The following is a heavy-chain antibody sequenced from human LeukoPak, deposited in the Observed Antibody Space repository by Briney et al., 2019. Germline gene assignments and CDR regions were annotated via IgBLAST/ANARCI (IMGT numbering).Heavy chain of an antibody. CDR3: AKDAENPNFDY. CDR1: GFSVSSNY. V-gene: IGHV3-53*05. Sequence: GGSLRLSCAASGFSVSSNYMSWVRQAPGKGLECVSVTYSGGSTYYADSVKGRFTISRDNSKNTLYLQMNSLRAEDTAVYYCAKDAENPNFDYWGQGTLVTVSS. CDR2: TYSGGST. D-gene: IGHD1-14*01. J-gene: IGHJ4*02.